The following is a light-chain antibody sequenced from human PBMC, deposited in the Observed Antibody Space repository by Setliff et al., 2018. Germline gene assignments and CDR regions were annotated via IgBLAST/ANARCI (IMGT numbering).Light chain of an antibody. Sequence: EIVLTQSPATLSLSPGERATLSCRASQNARTYVAWYQQKPGQAPRLLIFDASNRATGIPARFSGSGSGTDFTLTISSLEPEDFAVYYCQQRNFWPITFGQGTRLEIK. V-gene: IGKV3-11*01. J-gene: IGKJ5*01. CDR1: QNARTY. CDR3: QQRNFWPIT. CDR2: DAS.